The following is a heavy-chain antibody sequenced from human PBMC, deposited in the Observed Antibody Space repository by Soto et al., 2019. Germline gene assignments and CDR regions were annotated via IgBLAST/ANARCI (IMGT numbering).Heavy chain of an antibody. CDR1: GGSISSSSYY. CDR3: AREGGGYCSGGSCPVDY. Sequence: QLQLQESGPGLVKPSETLSLTCTVSGGSISSSSYYWGWIRQPPGKVLEWIGSIYYRGTTYYNPTLQRSVHITVDTSKNQFSLKLCSVTAADTAVYYGAREGGGYCSGGSCPVDYWGQGTLVTVSS. V-gene: IGHV4-39*02. D-gene: IGHD2-15*01. J-gene: IGHJ4*02. CDR2: IYYRGTT.